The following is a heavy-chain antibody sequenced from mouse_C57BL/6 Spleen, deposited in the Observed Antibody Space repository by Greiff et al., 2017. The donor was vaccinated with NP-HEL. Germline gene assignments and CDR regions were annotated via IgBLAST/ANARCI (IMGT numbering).Heavy chain of an antibody. V-gene: IGHV5-17*01. CDR2: ISSGSSTI. CDR1: GFTFSDYG. CDR3: ARDYYGSSYSYWYFDV. Sequence: EVQLVESGGGLVKPGGSLKLSCAASGFTFSDYGMHWVRQAPEKGLVWVAYISSGSSTIYYADTVKGRFTISRDNAKNTLFLQMTSLRSEDTAMYYCARDYYGSSYSYWYFDVWGTGTTVTVSS. J-gene: IGHJ1*03. D-gene: IGHD1-1*01.